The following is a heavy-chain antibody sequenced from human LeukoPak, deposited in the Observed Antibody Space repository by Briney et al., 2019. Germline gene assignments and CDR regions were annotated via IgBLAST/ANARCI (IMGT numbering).Heavy chain of an antibody. V-gene: IGHV1-8*01. D-gene: IGHD3-10*01. J-gene: IGHJ6*03. CDR3: AREGYYYGSGSYYNGYYYYYMDV. CDR1: VYTFTSYD. Sequence: ASLKVSCKAAVYTFTSYDINWVRQATAQGLEWMGWMNPNSGNTGYAQKVQGRVTMTRNTAKSTAYMELSSLRSEDTAVYYCAREGYYYGSGSYYNGYYYYYMDVWGKGTTVTVSS. CDR2: MNPNSGNT.